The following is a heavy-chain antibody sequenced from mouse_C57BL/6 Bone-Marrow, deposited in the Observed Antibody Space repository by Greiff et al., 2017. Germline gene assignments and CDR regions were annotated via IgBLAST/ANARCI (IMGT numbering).Heavy chain of an antibody. CDR2: IAPSDSYT. D-gene: IGHD2-3*01. CDR3: ARGDGFYWYCDV. J-gene: IGHJ1*03. V-gene: IGHV1-59*01. CDR1: GYTFTSYW. Sequence: QVQLKQPGAELVRPGTSVKLSCKASGYTFTSYWMPWVKQRPGQSLEWIGVIAPSDSYTNYNQKFKGKATLTVDTSSSTAYMQLRSLTSEDSAVYYCARGDGFYWYCDVWGTGTTVTVSS.